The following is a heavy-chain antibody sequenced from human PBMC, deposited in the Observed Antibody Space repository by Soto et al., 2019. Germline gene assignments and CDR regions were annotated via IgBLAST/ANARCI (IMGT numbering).Heavy chain of an antibody. CDR1: GTSISGDYW. CDR2: ISSGGAT. CDR3: TRKTGGYYFFGY. J-gene: IGHJ4*02. Sequence: QVQLQESGPGLVKPSDTLSLTCAVSGTSISGDYWWGWIRQTPGKGLEWIGYISSGGATHYNPALASRLTMSVDTSRSQFSLTLSSVTAVDAALYSCTRKTGGYYFFGYWGRGTLVTVSS. V-gene: IGHV4-28*01. D-gene: IGHD2-8*02.